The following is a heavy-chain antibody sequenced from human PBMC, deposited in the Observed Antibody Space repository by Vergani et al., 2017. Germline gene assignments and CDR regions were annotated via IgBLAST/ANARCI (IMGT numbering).Heavy chain of an antibody. J-gene: IGHJ4*02. Sequence: QVHLVQSGAEVKRPESSVNVSCKASGGTFTSYTLNWVRQAPGQGLEWMGRIITILGIANYAQKFQGRVTITADKSTSTAYMELSSLRSEDTAVYYCARGGGYYDSSGYYERPFDYWDQGTLVTVSS. CDR2: IITILGIA. CDR1: GGTFTSYT. V-gene: IGHV1-69*04. D-gene: IGHD3-22*01. CDR3: ARGGGYYDSSGYYERPFDY.